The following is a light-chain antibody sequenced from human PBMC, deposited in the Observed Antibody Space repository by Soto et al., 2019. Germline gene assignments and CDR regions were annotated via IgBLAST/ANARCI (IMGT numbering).Light chain of an antibody. CDR2: VNSDGTH. V-gene: IGLV4-69*01. CDR1: SGQRNYA. Sequence: QPVLTQSHSASASLGASVKLTCSLSSGQRNYAIAWHQQQPERGPRFLMKVNSDGTHSRGDGIPDRFAGFSSGAERYLIISGLQSDDEADYYCQIWVTYTLRMFGGGTKVTVL. CDR3: QIWVTYTLRM. J-gene: IGLJ3*02.